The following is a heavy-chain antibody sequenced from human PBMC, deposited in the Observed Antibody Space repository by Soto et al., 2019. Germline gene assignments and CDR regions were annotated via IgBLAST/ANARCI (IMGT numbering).Heavy chain of an antibody. CDR1: GFTFSNYW. D-gene: IGHD2-15*01. CDR2: ISSDGSST. Sequence: PGGSLRLSCVASGFTFSNYWMHWVRQAPGKGLEWVSRISSDGSSTTYADYVKGRFTISRDNAENSLHLQMNSLIAEDTAVYYCARVRYCSDNSCYSWFDYWGQGT. CDR3: ARVRYCSDNSCYSWFDY. V-gene: IGHV3-74*01. J-gene: IGHJ4*02.